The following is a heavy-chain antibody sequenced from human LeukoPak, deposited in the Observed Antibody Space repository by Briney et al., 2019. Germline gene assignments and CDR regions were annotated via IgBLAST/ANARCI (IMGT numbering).Heavy chain of an antibody. CDR2: VNHSGST. CDR1: GGSFSGYY. V-gene: IGHV4-34*01. J-gene: IGHJ5*02. CDR3: ARALGFGEFDWFDP. Sequence: SETLSLTCAVYGGSFSGYYWSWIRQPSGKGLEWIGEVNHSGSTNYNPSLKSRVTISVDTSKNQFSLKLSSVTAADTAVYYCARALGFGEFDWFDPWGQGTLVTVSS. D-gene: IGHD3-10*01.